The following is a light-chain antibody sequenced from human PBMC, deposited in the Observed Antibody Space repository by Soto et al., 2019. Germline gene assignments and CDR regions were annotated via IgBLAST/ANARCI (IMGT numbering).Light chain of an antibody. CDR3: NSYAGSNNPYV. Sequence: QSALTQPPSASGSPGQSVTISCTGTSSDVGGYNYVSWYQQHPGKAPKLMIYEVSKRPSGVPDRFSGSKSGNTASLTVSGRQAEDEADYYCNSYAGSNNPYVFGTGTKVTVL. CDR1: SSDVGGYNY. J-gene: IGLJ1*01. CDR2: EVS. V-gene: IGLV2-8*01.